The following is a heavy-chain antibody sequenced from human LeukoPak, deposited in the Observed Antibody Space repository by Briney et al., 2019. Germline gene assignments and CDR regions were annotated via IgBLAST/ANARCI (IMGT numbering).Heavy chain of an antibody. CDR3: AKDPEVVPATYLFDP. V-gene: IGHV3-30*18. J-gene: IGHJ5*02. Sequence: GGSLRLSCAASGFTFSSYGMHWVRQAPGKGLEWVAVISYDGSNKYYADSVKGRFTISRDNSKNTLYLQMNSLRAEDTAVYYCAKDPEVVPATYLFDPWGQGTLVTVSS. CDR2: ISYDGSNK. D-gene: IGHD2-2*01. CDR1: GFTFSSYG.